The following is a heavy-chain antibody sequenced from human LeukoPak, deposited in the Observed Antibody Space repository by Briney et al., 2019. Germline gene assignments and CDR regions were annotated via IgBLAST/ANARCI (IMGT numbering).Heavy chain of an antibody. V-gene: IGHV3-74*01. CDR3: ARDQPDY. J-gene: IGHJ4*02. CDR2: IESDGSST. CDR1: GFTFSNYW. Sequence: GGSLRLSCAASGFTFSNYWMHWVRQAPGKGLVWVSRIESDGSSTTYADFVKGRFTISRDNAKKMLYLQMTSLTVEDTAVYYCARDQPDYWGQETLVTVSS.